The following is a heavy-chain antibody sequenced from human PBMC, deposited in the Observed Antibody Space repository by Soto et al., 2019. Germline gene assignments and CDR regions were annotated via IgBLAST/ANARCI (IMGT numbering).Heavy chain of an antibody. CDR3: ARDQGVIWFGELDQ. D-gene: IGHD3-10*01. CDR1: GFTFSSYA. CDR2: ISSNGGST. J-gene: IGHJ4*02. V-gene: IGHV3-64*01. Sequence: EVQLVESGGGLVQPGGSLRLSCAASGFTFSSYAMHWVRQAPGKGLEYVSAISSNGGSTYYANSVKGRFTISRDNSKNTLYLQMGSLRAEDMAVYSCARDQGVIWFGELDQWGQGTLVTVSS.